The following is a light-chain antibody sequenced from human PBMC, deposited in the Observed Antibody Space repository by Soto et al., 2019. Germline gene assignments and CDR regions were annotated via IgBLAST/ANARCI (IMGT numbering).Light chain of an antibody. V-gene: IGKV3-11*01. J-gene: IGKJ1*01. Sequence: EIVLTQSPATLSSFPGDRVTLSCRASQYINTRLAWYQHRPGQAPRLLIYQTSIRAAGIPARFSASGSGTDFTLTIRDVQPEDFALYYCHQRQSWPRTFGQGNQVDIK. CDR1: QYINTR. CDR3: HQRQSWPRT. CDR2: QTS.